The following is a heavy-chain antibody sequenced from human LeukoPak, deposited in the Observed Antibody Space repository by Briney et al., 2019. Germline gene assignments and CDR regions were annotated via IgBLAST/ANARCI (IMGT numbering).Heavy chain of an antibody. CDR1: GGSISSYY. CDR3: ASRSSIWSGYQDTLYYFDS. Sequence: KPSETLSLTCTVSGGSISSYYWSWIRQPPGKGLDWIGYIYYSRSTNYNPSLKSRVTISVDTSKNQFSLKLSSVTAADTAVYYCASRSSIWSGYQDTLYYFDSWGQGTLVTVSS. CDR2: IYYSRST. J-gene: IGHJ4*02. V-gene: IGHV4-59*01. D-gene: IGHD3-3*01.